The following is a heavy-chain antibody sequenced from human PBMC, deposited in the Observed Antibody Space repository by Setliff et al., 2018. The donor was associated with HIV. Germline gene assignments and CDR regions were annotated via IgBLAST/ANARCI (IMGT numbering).Heavy chain of an antibody. Sequence: EGSLRLSCAASGFTFSNYEMSWVRQAPGKGPEWVSYITGSGDTIYYADSVKGRFTISRDNAKNSLYLQMNSLRAEDTAVYYCARDLRWYDSSGSHDAFDIWGQGTMVTVSS. CDR1: GFTFSNYE. CDR3: ARDLRWYDSSGSHDAFDI. CDR2: ITGSGDTI. V-gene: IGHV3-48*03. J-gene: IGHJ3*02. D-gene: IGHD3-22*01.